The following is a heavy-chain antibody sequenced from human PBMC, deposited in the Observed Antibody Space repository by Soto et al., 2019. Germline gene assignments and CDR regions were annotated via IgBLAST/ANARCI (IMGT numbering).Heavy chain of an antibody. CDR1: GGSISSYY. CDR2: IYYSGST. Sequence: SETLSLTCTVSGGSISSYYWSWIRQPPGKGLEWIGYIYYSGSTNYNPSLKSRVTISVDTSKNQFSLKLSSVTAADTAVYYCARSNYDFWSGYCDYWGQGTLVNVSS. V-gene: IGHV4-59*01. D-gene: IGHD3-3*01. J-gene: IGHJ4*02. CDR3: ARSNYDFWSGYCDY.